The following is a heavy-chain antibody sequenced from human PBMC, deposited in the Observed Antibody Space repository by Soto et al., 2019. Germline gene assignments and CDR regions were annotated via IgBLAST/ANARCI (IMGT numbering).Heavy chain of an antibody. CDR3: AHHTITPATNWFDP. Sequence: QITLKESGPTLVKPKQTLTLTCTFSGFSLTTSGVGVGWIRQPPGKALEWLALIYWNDDKRYSPSLKSRLTITKDPSKNQVVLAMTNMDPVDTATYYCAHHTITPATNWFDPWGLGTLVTVSS. J-gene: IGHJ5*02. D-gene: IGHD2-2*01. CDR2: IYWNDDK. V-gene: IGHV2-5*01. CDR1: GFSLTTSGVG.